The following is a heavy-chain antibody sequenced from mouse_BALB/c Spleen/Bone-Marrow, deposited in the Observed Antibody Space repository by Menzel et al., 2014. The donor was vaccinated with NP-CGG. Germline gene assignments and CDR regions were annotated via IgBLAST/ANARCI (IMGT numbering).Heavy chain of an antibody. Sequence: EVQLVESGGGLVQPGGSLRLSCATSGFTFTDYYMSWVRQPPGKALEWLGFIRNKANGYTTEYSASVKGRFTIYRDNSQSILDPQMNTLRAEDSATYYCAIDGTYFDYWGQGTTLTVSS. CDR2: IRNKANGYTT. CDR3: AIDGTYFDY. J-gene: IGHJ2*01. V-gene: IGHV7-3*02. CDR1: GFTFTDYY. D-gene: IGHD3-3*01.